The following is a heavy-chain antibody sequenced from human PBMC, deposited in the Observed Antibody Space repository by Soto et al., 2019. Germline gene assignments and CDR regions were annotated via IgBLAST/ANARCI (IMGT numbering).Heavy chain of an antibody. V-gene: IGHV4-59*01. D-gene: IGHD6-19*01. CDR1: GVSISSYY. CDR3: AREQWLEQGAFDI. J-gene: IGHJ3*02. CDR2: IYHSGST. Sequence: QVQLQESGPGLVKPSETLSLTCTVSGVSISSYYWSWIRQPPGKGLEWIGYIYHSGSTNYNPSLKSRVTISEDTAKNQFSLKLTSVTAADTAVYYCAREQWLEQGAFDIWGQGTMVTVSS.